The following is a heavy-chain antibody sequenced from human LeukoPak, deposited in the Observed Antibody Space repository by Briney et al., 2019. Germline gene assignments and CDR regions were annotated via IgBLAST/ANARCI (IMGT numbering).Heavy chain of an antibody. CDR1: GFTFGSHG. CDR2: IFGSGGSP. V-gene: IGHV3-23*01. CDR3: GKTTVGYSSGQKPAWPVDY. Sequence: GGSLRLSCEASGFTFGSHGMYWVRQAPGKGLEWVAGIFGSGGSPHYADPVKGRFTISRDNSRSTVYLQINSLRAEDTAVYYCGKTTVGYSSGQKPAWPVDYWGQGTLVTVSS. D-gene: IGHD5-18*01. J-gene: IGHJ4*02.